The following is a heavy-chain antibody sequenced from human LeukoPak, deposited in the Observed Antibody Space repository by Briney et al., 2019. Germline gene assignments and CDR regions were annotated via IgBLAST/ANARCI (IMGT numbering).Heavy chain of an antibody. CDR3: ARGNDDVLRYFDSQNYYFDY. CDR2: INPSGGST. V-gene: IGHV1-46*01. CDR1: GYTFTSYY. Sequence: GASVKVSCKASGYTFTSYYMHWVRQAPGQGLEWMGIINPSGGSTSYAQKFQGRVTMTRDMSTSTVYVELSSLRSEDTAVYYCARGNDDVLRYFDSQNYYFDYWGQGTLVTVSS. J-gene: IGHJ4*02. D-gene: IGHD3-9*01.